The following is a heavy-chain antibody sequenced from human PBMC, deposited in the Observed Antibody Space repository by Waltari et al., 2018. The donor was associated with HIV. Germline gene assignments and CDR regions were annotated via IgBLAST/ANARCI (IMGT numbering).Heavy chain of an antibody. Sequence: QITLKESGPTLVKPTQTLTLTCTFSGFSLSTSGVGVGWIRQPPGKALEWLALIYLNDDKRYSPSLKSMLTTTKDTSKNQVVLTMTNMDPVDTVTYFCAHRPHGSGTFDYWGQGTLVTVSP. V-gene: IGHV2-5*01. D-gene: IGHD3-10*01. CDR2: IYLNDDK. CDR1: GFSLSTSGVG. CDR3: AHRPHGSGTFDY. J-gene: IGHJ4*02.